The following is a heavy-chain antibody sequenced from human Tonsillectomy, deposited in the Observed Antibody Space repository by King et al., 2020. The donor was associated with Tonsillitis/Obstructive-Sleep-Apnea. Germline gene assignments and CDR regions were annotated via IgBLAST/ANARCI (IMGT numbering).Heavy chain of an antibody. D-gene: IGHD3-3*01. CDR2: ISGSGGST. J-gene: IGHJ6*03. CDR1: GFTFSSYT. V-gene: IGHV3-23*04. Sequence: VQLVESGGGLVQPGGSLRLSCAASGFTFSSYTMSWVRQAPGKGLEWVSAISGSGGSTYYADTVKGRFTISRDNSKNTLYLQMNSLRAEDTAVYYCAKGYTIWGDFWSGYTHYYMDVWGKGTTVTVSS. CDR3: AKGYTIWGDFWSGYTHYYMDV.